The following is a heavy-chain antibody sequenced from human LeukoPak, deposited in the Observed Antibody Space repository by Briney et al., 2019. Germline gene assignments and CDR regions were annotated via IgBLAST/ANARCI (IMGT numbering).Heavy chain of an antibody. CDR2: ISAYNGNT. V-gene: IGHV1-18*01. Sequence: PVASVKVSCKASGYTFTSYGISWVRQAPGQGLEWMGWISAYNGNTNYAQKLQGRVTMTTDTSTSTAYMDLRSLRSDDTAVYYCARDDYGGNSNSNAFDIWGQGTMVTVSS. D-gene: IGHD4-23*01. CDR1: GYTFTSYG. CDR3: ARDDYGGNSNSNAFDI. J-gene: IGHJ3*02.